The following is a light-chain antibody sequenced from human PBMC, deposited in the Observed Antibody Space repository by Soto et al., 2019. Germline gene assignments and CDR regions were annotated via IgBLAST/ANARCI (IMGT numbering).Light chain of an antibody. CDR3: HQRQSWPRT. CDR1: QSVSSY. CDR2: GAS. V-gene: IGKV3-11*01. J-gene: IGKJ1*01. Sequence: EFVLTQSPATLSLSPGARATLSCRASQSVSSYLAWYQQKPGQAPRLLINGASSRATGIPDRISASGSGTDFTLTIGRLEPEDFAVYYCHQRQSWPRTFGQGTKVDI.